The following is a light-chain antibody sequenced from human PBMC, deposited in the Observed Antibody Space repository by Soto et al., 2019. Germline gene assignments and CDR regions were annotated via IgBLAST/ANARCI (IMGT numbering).Light chain of an antibody. V-gene: IGKV3-11*01. CDR2: DAS. Sequence: EIVLTQSPATLSLSPGERATLPCRASQSVSSYLAWYQQKPGQAPRLLIYDASNRATGIPARFSGSESGTDFTLTISSLEPEDFAVYYCQQRSNWPPTFGQGTKLEIK. CDR3: QQRSNWPPT. J-gene: IGKJ2*01. CDR1: QSVSSY.